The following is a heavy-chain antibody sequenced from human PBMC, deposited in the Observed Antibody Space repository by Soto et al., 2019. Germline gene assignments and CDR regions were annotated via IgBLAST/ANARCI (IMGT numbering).Heavy chain of an antibody. Sequence: PGGSLRLSCAASGFTFSNYWMSWVRQAPGKGLEWVANINQDGSEKYYVDSVKGRFTISRDDSKNSLYLQMNSLRAEDTAVFYCARHLRISGPKMAPAMDVWGKGTTVTVSS. V-gene: IGHV3-7*01. CDR3: ARHLRISGPKMAPAMDV. CDR2: INQDGSEK. D-gene: IGHD1-7*01. CDR1: GFTFSNYW. J-gene: IGHJ6*03.